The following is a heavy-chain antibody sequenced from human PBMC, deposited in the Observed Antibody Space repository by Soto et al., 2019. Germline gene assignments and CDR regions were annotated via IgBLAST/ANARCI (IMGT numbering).Heavy chain of an antibody. CDR1: GYSFTSYW. D-gene: IGHD3-22*01. Sequence: PGESLKISCKGSGYSFTSYWIGWVRQMPGKGLEWMGIIYPGDSDTRYSPSFQGQVTISADKSISTAYLQWSSLKASDTAMYYCARHYDSSSLEYYYYGMDVWGQGTTVTVS. V-gene: IGHV5-51*01. CDR3: ARHYDSSSLEYYYYGMDV. CDR2: IYPGDSDT. J-gene: IGHJ6*02.